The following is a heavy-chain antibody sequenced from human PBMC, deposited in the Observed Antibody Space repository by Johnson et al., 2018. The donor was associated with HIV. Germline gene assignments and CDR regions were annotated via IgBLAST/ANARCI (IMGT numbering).Heavy chain of an antibody. Sequence: QVQLVESGGGVVQPGGSLRLSCAASGFTFSSYGMHWVRQAPGKGLEWVAVIWYDGSNKYYADSVKGRFTISRDNSKNTLYLQMNSLRAEDTAVYYCARDPFGYSYGFDAFDIWGQGTMVTVSS. CDR3: ARDPFGYSYGFDAFDI. J-gene: IGHJ3*02. V-gene: IGHV3-33*01. CDR2: IWYDGSNK. D-gene: IGHD5-18*01. CDR1: GFTFSSYG.